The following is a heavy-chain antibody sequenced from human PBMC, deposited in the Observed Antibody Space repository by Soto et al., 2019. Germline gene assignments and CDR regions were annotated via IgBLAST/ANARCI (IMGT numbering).Heavy chain of an antibody. V-gene: IGHV1-58*02. CDR1: GFTFTSSA. Sequence: SVKVSCKASGFTFTSSAMQWVRQARGQRLEWIGWIVVGSGGTNYAQKFQGWVTMTRDTSISTAYMELSRLRSDDTAVYYCAREDFIAVAGYNWFDPWGQGTLVTVSS. D-gene: IGHD6-19*01. CDR2: IVVGSGGT. CDR3: AREDFIAVAGYNWFDP. J-gene: IGHJ5*02.